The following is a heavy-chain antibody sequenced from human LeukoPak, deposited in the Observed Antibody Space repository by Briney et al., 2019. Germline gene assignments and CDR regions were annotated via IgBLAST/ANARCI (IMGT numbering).Heavy chain of an antibody. CDR2: LNSDGSST. CDR3: ATGNYHAFDI. CDR1: GFTFSSYW. J-gene: IGHJ3*02. Sequence: GGSVRLSCAASGFTFSSYWMHWVRQAPGKGLVWVSCLNSDGSSTSYTDSVRGRFTISRDNAKNTLYLQMDSLRAEDTAVYYCATGNYHAFDIWGQGTMVTVSS. D-gene: IGHD1-7*01. V-gene: IGHV3-74*01.